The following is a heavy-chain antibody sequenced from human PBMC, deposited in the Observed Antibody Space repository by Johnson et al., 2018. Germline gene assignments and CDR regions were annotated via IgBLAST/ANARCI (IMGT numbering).Heavy chain of an antibody. CDR1: GFTLSNYA. D-gene: IGHD7-27*01. V-gene: IGHV3-30-3*01. CDR2: ISYDGSNQ. Sequence: QVQLVESGGGVVQPGRSLRLSCAASGFTLSNYAMHWVRQAPGKGLEWVAVISYDGSNQYYADPVKGRFTISRDNSKNKLYLQMNSLRAEDTAVYYCARAPGYYYNMDVWGKGTTVTVSS. CDR3: ARAPGYYYNMDV. J-gene: IGHJ6*03.